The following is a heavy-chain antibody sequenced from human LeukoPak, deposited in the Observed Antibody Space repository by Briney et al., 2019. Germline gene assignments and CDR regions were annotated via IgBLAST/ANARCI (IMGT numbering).Heavy chain of an antibody. J-gene: IGHJ2*01. CDR3: ARDRHGDTGDWSFDL. CDR1: GLPFSSYW. Sequence: QPGGPLRLSCAASGLPFSSYWMSWVRQAPGKGLEWVANINQDGSEKYYVDSVKGRFTISRDNGRSSLFLQMNSLRVEDTAVYYCARDRHGDTGDWSFDLWGRGTLVTVSS. CDR2: INQDGSEK. V-gene: IGHV3-7*01. D-gene: IGHD4-17*01.